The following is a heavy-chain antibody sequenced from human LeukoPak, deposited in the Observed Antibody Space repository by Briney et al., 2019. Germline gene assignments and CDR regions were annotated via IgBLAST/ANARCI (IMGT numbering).Heavy chain of an antibody. D-gene: IGHD1-1*01. Sequence: GGSLRLSCGASGFTLSSYSMDWVSQAPGKGLEWVSHINSGSSTIYYADSVKGRFTISRDNAGNSLYLQMNSLRAEDTAVYYCARVLLERPGIDSFDIWGQGTMVTVSS. CDR1: GFTLSSYS. V-gene: IGHV3-48*01. CDR2: INSGSSTI. J-gene: IGHJ3*02. CDR3: ARVLLERPGIDSFDI.